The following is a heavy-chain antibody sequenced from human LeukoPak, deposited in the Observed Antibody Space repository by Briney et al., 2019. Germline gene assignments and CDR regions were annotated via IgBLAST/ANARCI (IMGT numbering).Heavy chain of an antibody. CDR2: ISWNSGSI. D-gene: IGHD2-2*01. V-gene: IGHV3-9*01. CDR1: GFTFDDYA. CDR3: ATVPAASFYYYGMDV. J-gene: IGHJ6*01. Sequence: GGSLRLSCAASGFTFDDYAMHWVRQAPGKGLEWVSGISWNSGSIGYADSVKGRFTISRDNAKNSLYLQMNSLRAEDTALYYCATVPAASFYYYGMDVWGQGTTVTVSS.